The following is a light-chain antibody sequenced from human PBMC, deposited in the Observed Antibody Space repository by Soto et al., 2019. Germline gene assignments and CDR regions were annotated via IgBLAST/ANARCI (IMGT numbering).Light chain of an antibody. V-gene: IGLV2-14*01. J-gene: IGLJ1*01. CDR1: GSDISAYNY. CDR2: EVG. CDR3: SSYTSNNFYV. Sequence: QSALTQPASVSGSPGQSITIYCTGSGSDISAYNYVSWYQQHPGKAPKLMIYEVGDRPSGLSNRFSGSKSGNTASLTISRLQPEDEADYYCSSYTSNNFYVFGTGTKLTVL.